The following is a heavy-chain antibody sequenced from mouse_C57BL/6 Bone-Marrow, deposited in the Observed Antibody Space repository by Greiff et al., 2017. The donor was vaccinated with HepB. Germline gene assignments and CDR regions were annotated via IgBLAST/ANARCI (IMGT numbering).Heavy chain of an antibody. CDR1: GFTFSDYG. V-gene: IGHV5-17*01. Sequence: EVKLMESGGGLVKPGGSLKLSCAASGFTFSDYGMHWVRQAPEKGLEWVAYISSGSSTIYYADTVKGRFTISRDNAKNTLFLQMTSLRSEDTAMYYCANNYYGSSSAWFAYWGQGTLVTVSA. CDR3: ANNYYGSSSAWFAY. J-gene: IGHJ3*01. CDR2: ISSGSSTI. D-gene: IGHD1-1*01.